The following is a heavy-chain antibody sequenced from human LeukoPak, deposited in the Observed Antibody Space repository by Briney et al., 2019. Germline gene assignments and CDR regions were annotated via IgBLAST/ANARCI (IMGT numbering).Heavy chain of an antibody. V-gene: IGHV1-69*13. CDR2: IIPIFGTA. D-gene: IGHD1-26*01. Sequence: GASVKVSCKASGGTFSSYAISWVRQAPGQGLEWMGGIIPIFGTANYAQKFQGRVTITADESTSTAYMELSSLRSEDTAVYYCARVVNNWFDPWGQGTLVTVSS. CDR1: GGTFSSYA. CDR3: ARVVNNWFDP. J-gene: IGHJ5*02.